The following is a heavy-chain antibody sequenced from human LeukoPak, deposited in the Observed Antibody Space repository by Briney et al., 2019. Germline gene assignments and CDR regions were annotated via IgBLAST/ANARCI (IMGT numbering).Heavy chain of an antibody. J-gene: IGHJ6*03. CDR3: ARGGQHPAKYYYYYYMDV. CDR1: GGTFSSYA. V-gene: IGHV1-69*05. D-gene: IGHD6-13*01. Sequence: SVKVSCKASGGTFSSYAISWVRQAPGQGLEWMGGIIPIFGTANYAQKFQGRDTITTDESTSTAYMELSSLRSEDTAVYYCARGGQHPAKYYYYYYMDVWGKGTTVTVSS. CDR2: IIPIFGTA.